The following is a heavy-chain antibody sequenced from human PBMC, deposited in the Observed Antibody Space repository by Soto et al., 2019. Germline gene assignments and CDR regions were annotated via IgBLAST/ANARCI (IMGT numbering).Heavy chain of an antibody. CDR2: IYYSGST. CDR3: ARAALASQAFDS. CDR1: GHSIRSHY. V-gene: IGHV4-59*11. D-gene: IGHD3-3*02. Sequence: TCTVSGHSIRSHYWSWIRQHPGKALAWLGYIYYSGSTNYNPSLKSRVTISADTSKNQFSLKLTSVTVASTAAYYCARAALASQAFDSWGQGTLVTVSS. J-gene: IGHJ4*02.